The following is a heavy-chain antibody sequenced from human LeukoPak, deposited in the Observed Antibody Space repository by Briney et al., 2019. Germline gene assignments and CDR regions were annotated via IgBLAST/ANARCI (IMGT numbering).Heavy chain of an antibody. CDR3: VRGRGKYYYDLGPAFNI. Sequence: GGSLRLSCAASGFTFSSYWMHWVRQAPGKGLVWVSRINSDGSSTSYADSVKGRFTISRDNAKNTLYLQMESLRVDDTAVYYCVRGRGKYYYDLGPAFNIWGQGTMVTVS. CDR2: INSDGSST. J-gene: IGHJ3*02. CDR1: GFTFSSYW. V-gene: IGHV3-74*01. D-gene: IGHD3/OR15-3a*01.